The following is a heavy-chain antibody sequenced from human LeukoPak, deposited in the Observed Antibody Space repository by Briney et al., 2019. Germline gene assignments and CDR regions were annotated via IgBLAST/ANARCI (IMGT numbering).Heavy chain of an antibody. Sequence: ASVTVSCKASGYTFTSYAMHWVRQAPGQRLEWMGWINAGNGNTKYSQEFQGRVTITRDTSASTACMELSSLRSEDMAVYYCARELLKNIVVVTAMTWGTPFDPWGQGTLVTVSS. CDR2: INAGNGNT. CDR3: ARELLKNIVVVTAMTWGTPFDP. CDR1: GYTFTSYA. J-gene: IGHJ5*02. D-gene: IGHD2-21*02. V-gene: IGHV1-3*03.